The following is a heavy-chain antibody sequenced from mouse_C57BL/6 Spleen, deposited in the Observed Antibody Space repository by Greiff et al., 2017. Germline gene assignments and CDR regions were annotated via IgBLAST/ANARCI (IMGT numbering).Heavy chain of an antibody. Sequence: DVKLQESGGDLVKPGGSLKLSCAASGFTFSSYGMSWVRQTPDKRLEWVATISSGGSYTYYPDSVKGRFTISRDNAKNTLYLQMSSLKSEDTAMYYCARQGLRRGTAWFAYWGQGTLVTVSA. CDR3: ARQGLRRGTAWFAY. CDR2: ISSGGSYT. CDR1: GFTFSSYG. J-gene: IGHJ3*01. V-gene: IGHV5-6*02. D-gene: IGHD2-4*01.